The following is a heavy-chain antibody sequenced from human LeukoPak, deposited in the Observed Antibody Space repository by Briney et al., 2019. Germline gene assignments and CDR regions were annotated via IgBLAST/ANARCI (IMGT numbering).Heavy chain of an antibody. J-gene: IGHJ4*02. D-gene: IGHD3-10*01. CDR2: ISERGGST. V-gene: IGHV3-23*01. Sequence: GGSLRLSCVVSGISLSNYAMSWVRQAPGKGLEWVSYISERGGSTTYADSVKGRFTISRDNSLNTLYLQMSSLRAEDTAVYFCAKRGVVIRGILVIGYHQEAYHYDYWGQGVPVTVSS. CDR3: AKRGVVIRGILVIGYHQEAYHYDY. CDR1: GISLSNYA.